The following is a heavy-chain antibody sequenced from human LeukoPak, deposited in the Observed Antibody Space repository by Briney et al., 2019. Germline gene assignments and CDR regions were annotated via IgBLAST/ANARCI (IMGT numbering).Heavy chain of an antibody. J-gene: IGHJ6*03. Sequence: SETLSLTCAVYGGSFSGYYWSWIRQPPGKGLEWIGEINHSGSTNYNPSLKSRVTISVDTSKNQFSLKLGSVTAADTAVYYCARERGYSSSWYFDYYYYMDVWGKGTTVTVSS. CDR3: ARERGYSSSWYFDYYYYMDV. CDR1: GGSFSGYY. D-gene: IGHD6-13*01. CDR2: INHSGST. V-gene: IGHV4-34*01.